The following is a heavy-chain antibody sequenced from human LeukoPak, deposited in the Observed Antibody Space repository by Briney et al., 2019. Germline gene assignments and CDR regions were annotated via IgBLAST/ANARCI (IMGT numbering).Heavy chain of an antibody. Sequence: GRSLRLSCAASGFTFSSYGMHWVRQAPGKGLEWVAVISRDGTNKYYADSVKGRFTISRDNSKNTVYLQMNSQSAEDTAVYYCARDQTAGYSDYWGQGTLVTVSS. CDR1: GFTFSSYG. CDR2: ISRDGTNK. J-gene: IGHJ4*02. D-gene: IGHD3-22*01. CDR3: ARDQTAGYSDY. V-gene: IGHV3-30*03.